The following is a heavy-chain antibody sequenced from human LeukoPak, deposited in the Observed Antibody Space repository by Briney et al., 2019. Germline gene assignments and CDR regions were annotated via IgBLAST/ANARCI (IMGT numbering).Heavy chain of an antibody. V-gene: IGHV6-1*01. CDR2: TCYRSKWYN. D-gene: IGHD6-19*01. J-gene: IGHJ4*02. CDR1: GDSVSSNSAA. CDR3: ARSLLGAVAGTIAYFDY. Sequence: SQTLSLTCAISGDSVSSNSAAWNWIRQSPSRGLEWLGRTCYRSKWYNDYAVSVKSRITINPDTSKNQFSLQLNSVTPEDTAVYYCARSLLGAVAGTIAYFDYWGQGTLVTVSS.